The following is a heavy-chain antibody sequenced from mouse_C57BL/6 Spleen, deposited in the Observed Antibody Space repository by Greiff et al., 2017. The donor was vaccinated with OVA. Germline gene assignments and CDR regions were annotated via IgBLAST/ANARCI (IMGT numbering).Heavy chain of an antibody. CDR2: INPNNGGT. CDR1: GYTFTDYN. Sequence: VQLQQSGPELVKPGASVKMSCKASGYTFTDYNMHWVKQSHGKSLEWIGYINPNNGGTSYNQKFKGKATLTVNKSSSTAYMELRSLTSEDSAVYYCARGYPPYWYCDVWGTGTTVTVSA. CDR3: ARGYPPYWYCDV. J-gene: IGHJ1*03. D-gene: IGHD2-14*01. V-gene: IGHV1-22*01.